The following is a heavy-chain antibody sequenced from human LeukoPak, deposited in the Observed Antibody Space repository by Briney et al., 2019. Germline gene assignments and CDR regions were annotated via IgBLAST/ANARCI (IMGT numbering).Heavy chain of an antibody. D-gene: IGHD3-22*01. CDR3: AKAGVRYFDSSGLYAFDF. J-gene: IGHJ3*01. Sequence: SETLSLTCAVSGGSISSTGYCWAWIRQPPGKGLEWIGTIYYSGSTYHSTSLKSRTTMSVDTSRNQFSLKLSSVNAADTAVYYCAKAGVRYFDSSGLYAFDFWGQGTTVTVSS. CDR2: IYYSGST. V-gene: IGHV4-39*01. CDR1: GGSISSTGYC.